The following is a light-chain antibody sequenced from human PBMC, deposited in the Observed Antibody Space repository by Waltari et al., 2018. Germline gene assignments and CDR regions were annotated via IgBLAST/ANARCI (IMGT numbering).Light chain of an antibody. Sequence: DIVFTHSPATLSLSTGERAPLSCRASQSVTNYLAWYQLKPGQAPRLLIYDASNRATGIPARFSGSGSGTDFTLTISNLEPEDSAVYYCQQRSKRPLTFGGGTKVEIK. V-gene: IGKV3-11*01. CDR1: QSVTNY. J-gene: IGKJ4*01. CDR2: DAS. CDR3: QQRSKRPLT.